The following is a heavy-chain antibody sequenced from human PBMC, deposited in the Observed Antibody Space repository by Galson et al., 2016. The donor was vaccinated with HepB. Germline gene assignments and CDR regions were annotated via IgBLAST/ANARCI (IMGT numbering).Heavy chain of an antibody. V-gene: IGHV3-23*01. J-gene: IGHJ5*02. CDR1: GFTFSSYA. CDR2: ISGSGRIT. D-gene: IGHD2-21*02. Sequence: SLRLSCAASGFTFSSYAMMWVRQTPGKGLEWVSPISGSGRITYYADSVRGRFTIPRDNSKSTLYLRMNSLTAEDTAVYYCATDNLAYCGADCYSWGQGTRVTVSS. CDR3: ATDNLAYCGADCYS.